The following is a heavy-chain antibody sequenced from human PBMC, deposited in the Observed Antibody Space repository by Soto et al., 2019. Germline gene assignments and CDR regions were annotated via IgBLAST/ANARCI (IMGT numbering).Heavy chain of an antibody. CDR1: GDSVSSNSAA. D-gene: IGHD3-3*01. CDR3: ARGRDPIWSGPSYYFDP. J-gene: IGHJ4*01. CDR2: TYYRSKWYN. V-gene: IGHV6-1*01. Sequence: SQTLSLTCAISGDSVSSNSAAWNWIRQSPSRGLEWLGRTYYRSKWYNDYAVSVKSRITINPDTSKNQFSLQLNSVTPEDTAVYYCARGRDPIWSGPSYYFDPWGHGTLVTVSS.